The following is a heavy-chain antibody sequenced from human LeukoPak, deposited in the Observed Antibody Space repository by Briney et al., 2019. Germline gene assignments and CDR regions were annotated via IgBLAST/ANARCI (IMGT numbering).Heavy chain of an antibody. V-gene: IGHV4-59*01. D-gene: IGHD6-25*01. CDR3: ARRGRNTSGWQDYL. Sequence: AETLSLTCTVSGGSISSYYWSWIRQPPGKGLEWIANIYHTGSNNYNPSLSSRVTISVDTAKNQFSLKLTSVTAADTAVYYCARRGRNTSGWQDYLWGQGTLVPVSS. J-gene: IGHJ4*02. CDR1: GGSISSYY. CDR2: IYHTGSN.